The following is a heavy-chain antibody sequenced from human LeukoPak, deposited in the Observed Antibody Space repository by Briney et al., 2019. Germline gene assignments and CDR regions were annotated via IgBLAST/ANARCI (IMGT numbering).Heavy chain of an antibody. V-gene: IGHV6-1*01. D-gene: IGHD2-2*01. CDR1: GDSVSSNSAA. CDR3: ARDPGYCSSTSCYGPSYGMDV. Sequence: SQTLSLTCAISGDSVSSNSAAWNWIRQSPSRGLEWLGRTYYRSKWYNDYAVSVKSRITINPDTSKNQFSLQLNSVTPEDTAVYYCARDPGYCSSTSCYGPSYGMDVWGQGTTVTASS. CDR2: TYYRSKWYN. J-gene: IGHJ6*02.